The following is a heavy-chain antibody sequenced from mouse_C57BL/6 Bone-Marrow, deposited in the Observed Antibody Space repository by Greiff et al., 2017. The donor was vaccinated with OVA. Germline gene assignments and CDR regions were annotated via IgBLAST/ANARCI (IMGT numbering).Heavy chain of an antibody. Sequence: QVQLKQSGAELVRPGASVTLSCKASGYTFTDYEMHWVKQTPVHGLEWIGAIDPETGGTAYNQKFKGKAILTADKSSSTAYMELRSLTSEDSAVYYWTRGGTGPWFAYWGQGTLVTVSA. J-gene: IGHJ3*01. D-gene: IGHD4-1*01. CDR2: IDPETGGT. CDR1: GYTFTDYE. CDR3: TRGGTGPWFAY. V-gene: IGHV1-15*01.